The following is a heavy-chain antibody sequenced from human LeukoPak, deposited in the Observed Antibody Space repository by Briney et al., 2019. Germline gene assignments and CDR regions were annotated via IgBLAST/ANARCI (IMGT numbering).Heavy chain of an antibody. V-gene: IGHV3-33*06. D-gene: IGHD6-13*01. CDR3: AKRQSSSHNYMDV. CDR2: IWYDGSNK. Sequence: GGPLRLSCAPSGFTFSSYGMHWVRQAPGKGLEWVAVIWYDGSNKYYADSVKGRFTISGDNSKNTLYLQMNSLRAEDTAVYYCAKRQSSSHNYMDVWGKGTTVTVSS. J-gene: IGHJ6*03. CDR1: GFTFSSYG.